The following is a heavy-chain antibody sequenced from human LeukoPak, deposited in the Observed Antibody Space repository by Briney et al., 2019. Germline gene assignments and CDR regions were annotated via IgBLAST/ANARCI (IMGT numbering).Heavy chain of an antibody. CDR3: ARDNSVEDNAWWFDP. V-gene: IGHV1-18*01. Sequence: ASVKVSCKASGYTFTNYGISWVRQAPGQGLECMGWISAYNGNTNYAQKFQGRVTMTRDMSTSTDYMELSSLRSEDTAIYYCARDNSVEDNAWWFDPWGQGTLVTVSS. D-gene: IGHD4-23*01. CDR2: ISAYNGNT. CDR1: GYTFTNYG. J-gene: IGHJ5*02.